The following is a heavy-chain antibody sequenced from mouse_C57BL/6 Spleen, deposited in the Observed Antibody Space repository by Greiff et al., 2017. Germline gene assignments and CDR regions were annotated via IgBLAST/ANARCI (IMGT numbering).Heavy chain of an antibody. J-gene: IGHJ2*01. CDR3: ARERLRRFDY. D-gene: IGHD2-4*01. CDR1: GYTFTGYW. CDR2: ILPGGGST. V-gene: IGHV1-9*01. Sequence: QVQLQQSGAELMKPGASVKLSCTATGYTFTGYWIEWVQQRPGHGLEWIGEILPGGGSTNYYEKFKGKATFTADTSSNTAYMQLSSLTTEDAAIYYCARERLRRFDYWGQGTTLTVSS.